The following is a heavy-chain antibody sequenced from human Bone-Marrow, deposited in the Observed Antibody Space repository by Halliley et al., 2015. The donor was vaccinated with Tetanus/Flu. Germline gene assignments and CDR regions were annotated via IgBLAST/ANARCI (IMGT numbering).Heavy chain of an antibody. J-gene: IGHJ4*02. Sequence: SLRLSCAASGFSFSTYAMSWVRQAPGKGLEWVTGISGSGENTYYADSVKGRFTVSRDNSKNTVSVQMDSLSAEDTAVYYCASTLLDNWGQGTLVTVSP. CDR3: ASTLLDN. CDR1: GFSFSTYA. V-gene: IGHV3-23*01. CDR2: ISGSGENT.